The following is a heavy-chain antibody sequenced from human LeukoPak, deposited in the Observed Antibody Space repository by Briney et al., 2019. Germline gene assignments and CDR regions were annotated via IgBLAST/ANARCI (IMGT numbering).Heavy chain of an antibody. Sequence: GGSLRLSCAASGFTFSSYWMSWVRQAPGKGLEWVANIKVDGSEKYYVDSVKGRFTISRDNAKNSLYLQMDSLRAEDTAMYYCARDPIYYYGAGSNIVDYWGQGTLVTVSS. CDR3: ARDPIYYYGAGSNIVDY. V-gene: IGHV3-7*01. D-gene: IGHD3-10*01. CDR1: GFTFSSYW. CDR2: IKVDGSEK. J-gene: IGHJ4*02.